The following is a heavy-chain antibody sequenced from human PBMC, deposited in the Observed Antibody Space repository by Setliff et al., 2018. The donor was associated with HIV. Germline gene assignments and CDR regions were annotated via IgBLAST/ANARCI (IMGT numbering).Heavy chain of an antibody. V-gene: IGHV3-15*01. Sequence: GGSLRLSCAASGFTFSNAWMSWVRQAPGKGLEWVGRIKSKTDGGTTDYAAPVKGRFTISRDDSKNTLYLQMNSLKTEDTAVYYCTTESGAVYHYYMDVWGKGTTVTVSS. CDR2: IKSKTDGGTT. D-gene: IGHD2-15*01. CDR3: TTESGAVYHYYMDV. J-gene: IGHJ6*03. CDR1: GFTFSNAW.